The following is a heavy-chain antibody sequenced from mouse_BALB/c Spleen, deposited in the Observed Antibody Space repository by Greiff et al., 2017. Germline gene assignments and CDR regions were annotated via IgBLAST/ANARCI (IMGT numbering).Heavy chain of an antibody. D-gene: IGHD2-3*01. CDR2: ILPGSGST. CDR3: ARFWVYDGSPYAMDY. V-gene: IGHV1-9*01. Sequence: QVQLQQSGAELMKPGASVKISCKATGYTFSSYWIEWVKQRPGHGLEWIGEILPGSGSTNYNEKFKGKATFTADTSSNTAYMQLSSLTSEDSAVYYCARFWVYDGSPYAMDYWGQGTSVTVSS. J-gene: IGHJ4*01. CDR1: GYTFSSYW.